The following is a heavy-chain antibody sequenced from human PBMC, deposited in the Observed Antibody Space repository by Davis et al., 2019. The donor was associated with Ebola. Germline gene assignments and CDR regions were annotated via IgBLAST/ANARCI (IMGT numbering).Heavy chain of an antibody. Sequence: GESLKISCKGSGYSFTSYWIGWVRQLPGKGLAWMGIIYPGDSDTRYSPSFQGQVTISADKSISTAYLQWSSLKASDTAMYYCARRDGSGGTYYYGMDVWGQGTTVTVSS. J-gene: IGHJ6*02. CDR1: GYSFTSYW. D-gene: IGHD3-10*01. CDR2: IYPGDSDT. V-gene: IGHV5-51*01. CDR3: ARRDGSGGTYYYGMDV.